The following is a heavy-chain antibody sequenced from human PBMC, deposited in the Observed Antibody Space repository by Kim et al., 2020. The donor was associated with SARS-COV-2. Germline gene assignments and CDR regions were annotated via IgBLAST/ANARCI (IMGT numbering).Heavy chain of an antibody. CDR2: IIPIFGTA. CDR3: ARDEDCSGGSCYSLRSDGMDV. Sequence: SVKVSCKASGGTFSSYAISWVRQAPGQGLEWMGGIIPIFGTANYAQKFQGRVTITADESTSTAYMELSSLRSEDTAVYYCARDEDCSGGSCYSLRSDGMDVWGQGTTVTVSS. J-gene: IGHJ6*02. D-gene: IGHD2-15*01. V-gene: IGHV1-69*13. CDR1: GGTFSSYA.